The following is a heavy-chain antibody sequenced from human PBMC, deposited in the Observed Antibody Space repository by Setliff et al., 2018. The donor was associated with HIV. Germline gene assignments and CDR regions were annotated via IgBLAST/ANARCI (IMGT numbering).Heavy chain of an antibody. V-gene: IGHV3-7*01. CDR1: RFSFSTSW. CDR2: ISEDGNKK. CDR3: ARGPPDIVVVPTTMRDAFDI. D-gene: IGHD2-2*01. Sequence: GGSLRLSCATSRFSFSTSWMTWVRQTPGKGLEWIANISEDGNKKYHADSLWGRFTISRDNARNSLYLQMNSLRAEDTAVYYCARGPPDIVVVPTTMRDAFDIWGQGTMVTVSS. J-gene: IGHJ3*02.